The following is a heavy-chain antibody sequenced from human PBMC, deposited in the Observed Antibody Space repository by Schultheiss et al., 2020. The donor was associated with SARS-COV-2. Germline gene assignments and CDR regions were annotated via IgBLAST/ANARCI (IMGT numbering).Heavy chain of an antibody. V-gene: IGHV4-59*01. Sequence: SQTLSLTCTVSGGSISSYYWSWIRQPPGKGLEWIGYIYYSGSTNYNPSLKSRVTISVDTSKNQFSLKLSSVTAADTAVYYCARVYWGYSYGSQGVVYFDYWGQGTLVTVSS. J-gene: IGHJ4*02. CDR1: GGSISSYY. CDR2: IYYSGST. CDR3: ARVYWGYSYGSQGVVYFDY. D-gene: IGHD5-18*01.